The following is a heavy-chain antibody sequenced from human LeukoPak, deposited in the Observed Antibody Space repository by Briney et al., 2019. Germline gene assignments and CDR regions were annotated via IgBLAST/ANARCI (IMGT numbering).Heavy chain of an antibody. Sequence: ASVTVSCKASGYTFTSSGISWVRQAPGQGLEWMGWISAYNGNTNYAQKLQGRVTMTTDTSTSTAYMELRSLRSDDTAVYYCARVRYPTYSGSYYYFDYWGQGTLVTVSS. CDR1: GYTFTSSG. J-gene: IGHJ4*02. D-gene: IGHD1-26*01. V-gene: IGHV1-18*01. CDR3: ARVRYPTYSGSYYYFDY. CDR2: ISAYNGNT.